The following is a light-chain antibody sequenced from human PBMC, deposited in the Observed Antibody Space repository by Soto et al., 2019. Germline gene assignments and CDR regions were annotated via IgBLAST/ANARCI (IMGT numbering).Light chain of an antibody. CDR1: GSDVGSYNL. CDR3: CSYAGSSTFGYA. Sequence: PTQPASRCGAPGQSSTIVCGGNGSDVGSYNLVSWYQQHPAKAPQLMIYEGSKRPSAVSNRFSGSKSGNTASLTISGLQAAHEADYYCCSYAGSSTFGYAFGTGTKVTVL. CDR2: EGS. V-gene: IGLV2-23*03. J-gene: IGLJ1*01.